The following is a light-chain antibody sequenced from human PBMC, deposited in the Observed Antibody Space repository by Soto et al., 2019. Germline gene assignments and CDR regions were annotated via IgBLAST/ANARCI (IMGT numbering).Light chain of an antibody. V-gene: IGKV3-15*01. CDR3: QQYNNWPLT. Sequence: EIVVTQSPATRSVSPGERATLSCRASQSVSGNLAWYQQKPGQAPRLLIYGASTRATGIPARFSGSGSGTAFTLTISSLQSEDFAIYYCQQYNNWPLTFGQGTRLE. CDR1: QSVSGN. CDR2: GAS. J-gene: IGKJ5*01.